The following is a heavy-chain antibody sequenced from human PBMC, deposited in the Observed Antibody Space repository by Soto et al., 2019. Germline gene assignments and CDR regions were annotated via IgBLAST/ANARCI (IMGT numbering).Heavy chain of an antibody. CDR1: GGSISSGDYY. CDR2: IYHSGST. V-gene: IGHV4-30-4*01. J-gene: IGHJ5*02. CDR3: AREPYYYDSSGRISWFDP. D-gene: IGHD3-22*01. Sequence: SETLSLTCTVSGGSISSGDYYWSWIRQPPGKGLEWIGYIYHSGSTYYNPSLKSRVTISVDTSKNQFSLKLSSVTAADTAVYYCAREPYYYDSSGRISWFDPWGQGTLVTVSS.